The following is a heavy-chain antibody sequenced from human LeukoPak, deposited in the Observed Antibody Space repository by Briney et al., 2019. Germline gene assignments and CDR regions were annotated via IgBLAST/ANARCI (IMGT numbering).Heavy chain of an antibody. CDR3: ARDDYRGVTNFDP. CDR2: ISYTGST. Sequence: PSETLSLTCTVSGGSISPYFWSWFRQPPGKGLEWIGYISYTGSTIYSPSLKSRVTISVDTSKNQFSLQLTSVTAADTAVYYCARDDYRGVTNFDPWGQGTLVTVSS. CDR1: GGSISPYF. V-gene: IGHV4-59*01. D-gene: IGHD3-10*01. J-gene: IGHJ5*02.